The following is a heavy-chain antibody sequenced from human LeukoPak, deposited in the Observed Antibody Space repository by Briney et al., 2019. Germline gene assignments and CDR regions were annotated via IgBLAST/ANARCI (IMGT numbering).Heavy chain of an antibody. Sequence: PGGSLRLSCAASGFTFSSYSMNWVRQAPGKGLEWVSSISSSSSYIYYADSVKGRFTISRDNAKNSLYLQMNSLRAEDTAVYYCARDLQSSSSTPVGFDPWGRGTLVTVSS. J-gene: IGHJ5*02. CDR3: ARDLQSSSSTPVGFDP. CDR1: GFTFSSYS. V-gene: IGHV3-21*01. D-gene: IGHD2-2*01. CDR2: ISSSSSYI.